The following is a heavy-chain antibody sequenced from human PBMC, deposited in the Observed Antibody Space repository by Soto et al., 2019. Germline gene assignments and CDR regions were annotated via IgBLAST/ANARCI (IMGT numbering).Heavy chain of an antibody. V-gene: IGHV3-74*01. D-gene: IGHD3-22*01. CDR3: AIRASYYDSSGYFDY. CDR1: GFTCSSYW. J-gene: IGHJ4*02. Sequence: PGGSLRLSCAAAGFTCSSYWMHWVRQAPGKGLVWVSRINNDGSITTYADSVKGRFTISRDNAKNPLYLQMNSLRAEDTAVYYCAIRASYYDSSGYFDYWGQGTLVTVSS. CDR2: INNDGSIT.